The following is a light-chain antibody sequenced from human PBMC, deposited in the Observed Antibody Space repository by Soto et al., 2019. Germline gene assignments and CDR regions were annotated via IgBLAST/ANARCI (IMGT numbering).Light chain of an antibody. V-gene: IGLV6-57*04. J-gene: IGLJ2*01. CDR3: QSYDTTNQV. CDR1: XXSIASNY. CDR2: KDN. Sequence: NFMLTQPHSVSESPGKTVTISXTRSXXSIASNYVQWYQQRPGSAPTTVIYKDNQRPSGVPDRFSGSIDSSSNSASLSISGLKTEDEADYYCQSYDTTNQVFGGGTKVTVL.